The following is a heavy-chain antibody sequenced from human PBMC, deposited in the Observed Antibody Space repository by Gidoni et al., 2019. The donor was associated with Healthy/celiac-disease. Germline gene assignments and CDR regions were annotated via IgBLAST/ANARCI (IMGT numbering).Heavy chain of an antibody. CDR3: ARTDILTEGWSLDY. V-gene: IGHV3-30-3*01. CDR1: GFTFSTYA. J-gene: IGHJ4*02. Sequence: QVQLVESGGGVVQHGRSLRLSCAASGFTFSTYAMHWVRQAPGKGLEWVAVISYDGSNKYYADSVKGRFTISRDNSKNTLYLQMNSLRAEDTAVYYCARTDILTEGWSLDYWGQGTLVTVSS. D-gene: IGHD3-9*01. CDR2: ISYDGSNK.